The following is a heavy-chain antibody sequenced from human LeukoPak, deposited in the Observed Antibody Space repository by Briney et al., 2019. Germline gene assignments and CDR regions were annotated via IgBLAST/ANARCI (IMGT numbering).Heavy chain of an antibody. D-gene: IGHD5-18*01. V-gene: IGHV3-23*01. CDR2: ISGSGGST. CDR1: GFTFSSYA. Sequence: GGSLRLSCAASGFTFSSYAMSWVRQAPGKGLEWVSGISGSGGSTYYADSVKGRFTISRDNSKNTLYLQMTSLRAEDTAVYYCAKDLYSFGPFDYWGQGTLVTVSS. J-gene: IGHJ4*02. CDR3: AKDLYSFGPFDY.